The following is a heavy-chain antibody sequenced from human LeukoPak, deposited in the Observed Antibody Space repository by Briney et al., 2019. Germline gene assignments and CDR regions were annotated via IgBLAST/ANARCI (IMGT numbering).Heavy chain of an antibody. J-gene: IGHJ4*02. CDR1: GGSFRGYY. D-gene: IGHD2-2*01. Sequence: PSETLSLTCAVYGGSFRGYYWSWIRQPPGKGLEWIGEINHSGSTNYNPSLKSRVTISVDTSKNQFSLKLSSVTAADTAVYYCARGRSYCSSTSCQPGGSDYWGQGTLVTVSS. CDR2: INHSGST. CDR3: ARGRSYCSSTSCQPGGSDY. V-gene: IGHV4-34*01.